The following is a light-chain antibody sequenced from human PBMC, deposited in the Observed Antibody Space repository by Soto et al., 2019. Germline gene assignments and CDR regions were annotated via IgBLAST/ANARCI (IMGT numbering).Light chain of an antibody. Sequence: QSVLTQPRSVSGAPGQRVTISCTGSSCNIGAGYDVPWYQQLPGTAPKLLISGNSNRPSGVPDRFSGSKSGTSASLAITGLQAEDEADYYCQSYDSSLSGWVFGGGTQLTVL. J-gene: IGLJ3*02. V-gene: IGLV1-40*01. CDR3: QSYDSSLSGWV. CDR1: SCNIGAGYD. CDR2: GNS.